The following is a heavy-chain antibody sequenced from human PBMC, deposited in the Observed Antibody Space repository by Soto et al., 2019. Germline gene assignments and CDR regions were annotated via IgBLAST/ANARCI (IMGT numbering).Heavy chain of an antibody. CDR2: INHSGST. CDR3: ARSAEWGSYGDYDGYYFDY. V-gene: IGHV4-34*01. D-gene: IGHD4-17*01. CDR1: GGSFSGYY. Sequence: QVQLQQWGAGLLKPSETLSLTCAVYGGSFSGYYWSWIRQPPGKGLEWIGEINHSGSTNYNPSLKSRVTISVDTSKNQFSLKLSSVTAADTAVYYCARSAEWGSYGDYDGYYFDYWGQGTLVTVSS. J-gene: IGHJ4*02.